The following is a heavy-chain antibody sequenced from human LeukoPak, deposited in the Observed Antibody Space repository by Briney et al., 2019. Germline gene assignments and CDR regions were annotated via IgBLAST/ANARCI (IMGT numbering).Heavy chain of an antibody. CDR3: AKDGTTTITFDY. V-gene: IGHV3-23*01. Sequence: GGSLRLSCAASGFTFRSYAMSWVRQGPGKGLEWVSVISGSGGSTYYRDSVKGRFTISRDNSKNTLYLQMNSLRDEDTAVYYCAKDGTTTITFDYWGQGTMVTVSS. J-gene: IGHJ4*02. CDR2: ISGSGGST. D-gene: IGHD1-1*01. CDR1: GFTFRSYA.